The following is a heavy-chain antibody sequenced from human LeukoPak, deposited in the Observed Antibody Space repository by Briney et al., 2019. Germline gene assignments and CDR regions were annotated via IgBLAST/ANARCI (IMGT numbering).Heavy chain of an antibody. V-gene: IGHV1-2*02. J-gene: IGHJ5*02. CDR1: GYTFTGYY. D-gene: IGHD3-9*01. Sequence: GASVKVSCKASGYTFTGYYMHWVRQAPGQGLEWMGWVSPYNGDTNYAQRFQGRVTMSTDTSTTTAYMELRSLRFDDTAIYYCAKDWHILTGRNCFDPWGQGTLVTVSS. CDR2: VSPYNGDT. CDR3: AKDWHILTGRNCFDP.